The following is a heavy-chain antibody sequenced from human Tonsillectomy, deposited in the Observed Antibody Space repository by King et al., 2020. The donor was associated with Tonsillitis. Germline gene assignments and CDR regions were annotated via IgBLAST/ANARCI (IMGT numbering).Heavy chain of an antibody. J-gene: IGHJ4*02. D-gene: IGHD3-9*01. CDR1: GYTFITYD. CDR3: ARAWGDFVTGSTYYVDY. V-gene: IGHV1-8*01. Sequence: QLVQSGAEVKKPGASVKVSCQASGYTFITYDINWVRQAPGQGLEWMGWMNPHSGNTAYAREFQGRVTLTRNTSISTAYMELSSLRSDDTAVYYCARAWGDFVTGSTYYVDYWGPGTLVTVSS. CDR2: MNPHSGNT.